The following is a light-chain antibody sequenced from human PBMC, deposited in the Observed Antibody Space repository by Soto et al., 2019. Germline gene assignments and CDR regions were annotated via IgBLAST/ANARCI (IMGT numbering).Light chain of an antibody. V-gene: IGKV3-20*01. J-gene: IGKJ2*01. CDR2: AAS. Sequence: EVVLTLSPGTLSLSPGDRATLSCRASQSLSSTYLVWYQQRSGRAPRLLISAASSRAAGVPDRFSGSGSGTDFTLTITSLEPEDFAVYYCQQYNISPFSFGQGTKLEIK. CDR3: QQYNISPFS. CDR1: QSLSSTY.